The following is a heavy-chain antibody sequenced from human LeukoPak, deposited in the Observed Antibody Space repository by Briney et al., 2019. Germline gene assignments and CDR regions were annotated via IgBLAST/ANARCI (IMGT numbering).Heavy chain of an antibody. CDR1: GGSIISYY. V-gene: IGHV4-34*01. D-gene: IGHD2-2*01. CDR2: INHSGST. CDR3: ARYSFGSTSFDP. J-gene: IGHJ5*02. Sequence: SETLSLTCTVSGGSIISYYWSWIRQPPGKGLEWIGEINHSGSTNYNPSLKSRVTISVDTSKNQFSLKLSSVTAADTAVYYCARYSFGSTSFDPWGQGTLVTVSS.